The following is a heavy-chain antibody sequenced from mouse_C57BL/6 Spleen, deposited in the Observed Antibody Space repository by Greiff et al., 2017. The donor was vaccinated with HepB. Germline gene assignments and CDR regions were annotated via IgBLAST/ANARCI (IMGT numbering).Heavy chain of an antibody. CDR1: GYTFTSYW. CDR2: IYPGSGST. V-gene: IGHV1-55*01. CDR3: ARSLYGSSTGY. D-gene: IGHD1-1*01. Sequence: VKLQQPGAELVKPGASVKMSCKASGYTFTSYWITWVKQRPGQGLEWIGDIYPGSGSTNYNEKFKSKATLTVDTSSSTAYMQLSSLTSEDSAVYYCARSLYGSSTGYWGQGTTLTVSS. J-gene: IGHJ2*01.